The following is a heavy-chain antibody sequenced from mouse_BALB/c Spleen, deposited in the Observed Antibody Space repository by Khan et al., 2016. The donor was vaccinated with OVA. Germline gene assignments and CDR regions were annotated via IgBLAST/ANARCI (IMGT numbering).Heavy chain of an antibody. V-gene: IGHV1-61*01. D-gene: IGHD2-2*01. CDR2: IDPSDSET. CDR3: ARREKYGYDPSWFAY. Sequence: QVQLQQSGAELVRPGASVKLSCKASGYTFTSYWMNWVKQRPGHGLEWIGRIDPSDSETHYNQMFKDKATLTVDKSSSTAYMQLSSLTSEDSAVDYCARREKYGYDPSWFAYWGQGTLATVSA. CDR1: GYTFTSYW. J-gene: IGHJ3*01.